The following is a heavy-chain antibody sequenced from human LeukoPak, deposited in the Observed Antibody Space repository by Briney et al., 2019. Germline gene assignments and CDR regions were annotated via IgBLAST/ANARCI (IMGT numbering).Heavy chain of an antibody. J-gene: IGHJ6*03. D-gene: IGHD3-10*01. V-gene: IGHV4-4*07. CDR3: ARSHGENYYYYMDV. CDR2: IYTSGST. Sequence: SETLSLTCTVSGGSISSYYWSWIRQPAGKRLEWIGRIYTSGSTNYNPSLKSRVTISVDTSKNQFSLKLSSVTAADTAVYYCARSHGENYYYYMDVWGKGTTVTVSS. CDR1: GGSISSYY.